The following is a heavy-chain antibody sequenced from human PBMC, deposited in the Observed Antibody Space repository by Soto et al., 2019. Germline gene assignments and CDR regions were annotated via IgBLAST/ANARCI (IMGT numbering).Heavy chain of an antibody. V-gene: IGHV1-18*04. CDR3: ARDTQYSSGWAYYYYGMDV. D-gene: IGHD6-19*01. Sequence: ASVKVSCKASGYTFTSYGISWVRRAPGQGLEWMGWISAYNGNTNYAQKLQGRVTMTTDTSTSTAYMELRSLRSDDTAVYYCARDTQYSSGWAYYYYGMDVWGQGTTVTVSS. CDR2: ISAYNGNT. CDR1: GYTFTSYG. J-gene: IGHJ6*02.